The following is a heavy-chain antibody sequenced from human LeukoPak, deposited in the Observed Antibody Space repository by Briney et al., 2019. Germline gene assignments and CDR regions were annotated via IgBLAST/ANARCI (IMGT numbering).Heavy chain of an antibody. Sequence: PGGSLRLSCAASQFTFSSYAMSWVRQAPGKGLEWVSGISGSGGSTYYSDSVKGRFTISRDNSKNTLYLQMISLRTDDTAVYSCACGMGSGTTQNLGDYWGQGTLVTVSS. CDR2: ISGSGGST. J-gene: IGHJ4*02. D-gene: IGHD1-7*01. V-gene: IGHV3-23*01. CDR3: ACGMGSGTTQNLGDY. CDR1: QFTFSSYA.